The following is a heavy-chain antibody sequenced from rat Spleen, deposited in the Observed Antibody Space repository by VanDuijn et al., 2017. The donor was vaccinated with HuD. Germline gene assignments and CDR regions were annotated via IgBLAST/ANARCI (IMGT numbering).Heavy chain of an antibody. J-gene: IGHJ3*01. CDR2: ISTSGGST. Sequence: EVQLVESGGGLVQPGRSLTLSCAASGFTFGDYYMAWVRQAPKKGLEWVAPISTSGGSTYYRDSVKGRFTISRDNEKNILYLQMDSLRSEDTATYYCARLWLRRVHNWFAYWGQGTLVTVSS. D-gene: IGHD1-11*01. V-gene: IGHV5-25*01. CDR3: ARLWLRRVHNWFAY. CDR1: GFTFGDYY.